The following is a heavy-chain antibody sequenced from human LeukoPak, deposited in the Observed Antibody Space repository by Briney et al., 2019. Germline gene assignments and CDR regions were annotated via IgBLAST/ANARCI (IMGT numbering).Heavy chain of an antibody. CDR1: GGSIISYY. D-gene: IGHD5-24*01. V-gene: IGHV4-59*01. Sequence: SETLSLTCTVSGGSIISYYWSWIRQPPGKGLEWIGYIYYSGSTNYNPSLKSRVTISVDTSKNQFSLKLSSVTAADTAVYYCASLRDGYTRYDYWGQGTLVTVSS. J-gene: IGHJ4*02. CDR3: ASLRDGYTRYDY. CDR2: IYYSGST.